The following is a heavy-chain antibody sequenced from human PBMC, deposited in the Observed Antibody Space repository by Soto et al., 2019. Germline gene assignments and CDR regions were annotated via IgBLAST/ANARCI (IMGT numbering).Heavy chain of an antibody. CDR2: ISGGGDTT. CDR1: GFTFNNYA. D-gene: IGHD3-10*01. J-gene: IGHJ4*02. V-gene: IGHV3-23*01. CDR3: AKGRGGSGSLTPRVDF. Sequence: EVQLLESGGGLVQPGGSLRLSCAASGFTFNNYAMTWVRQAPGKGLEWVSAISGGGDTTSYADSVKGRXXXSXDGXXXXXXXXXXXXXXXXXXXXYCAKGRGGSGSLTPRVDFWGQGTLVTVSS.